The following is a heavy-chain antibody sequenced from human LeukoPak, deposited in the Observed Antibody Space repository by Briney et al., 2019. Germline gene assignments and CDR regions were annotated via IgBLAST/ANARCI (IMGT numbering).Heavy chain of an antibody. CDR3: AELGITMIGGV. CDR1: GFTFSSYS. CDR2: ISSSGSTI. V-gene: IGHV3-48*04. D-gene: IGHD3-10*02. Sequence: PGGSLRLSCAACGFTFSSYSMNWVRQAPGKGLEWVSSISSSGSTIYYADSVKGRFTISRDNAKNSLYLQMNSLRAEDTAVYYCAELGITMIGGVWGKGTTVTISS. J-gene: IGHJ6*04.